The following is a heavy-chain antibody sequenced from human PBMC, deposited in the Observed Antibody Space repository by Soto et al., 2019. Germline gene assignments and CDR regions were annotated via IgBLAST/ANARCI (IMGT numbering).Heavy chain of an antibody. CDR2: IWYDGSNK. J-gene: IGHJ6*02. CDR1: GFTFSSYG. V-gene: IGHV3-33*01. D-gene: IGHD3-22*01. CDR3: ARDFWDPITMIVLNGMDV. Sequence: QVQLVESGGGVVQPGRSLRLSCAASGFTFSSYGMHWVRQAPGKGLEWVAVIWYDGSNKYYADSVKGRFTISRDNSKNTLYLQMNSLRAEDTAVYYCARDFWDPITMIVLNGMDVWGQGTTVTVSS.